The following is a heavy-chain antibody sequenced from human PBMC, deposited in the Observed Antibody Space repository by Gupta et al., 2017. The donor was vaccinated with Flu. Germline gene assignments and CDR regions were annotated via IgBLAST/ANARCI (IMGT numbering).Heavy chain of an antibody. CDR2: IYYSGST. Sequence: QVQLQESGPGLVKPSETLSLTCTVSGGSISSYYWSWIRQPPGKGLEWIGYIYYSGSTNYNPSLKSRVTISVDTSKNQFSLKLSSVTAADTAVYYCARRDFRGYFDLWGRGTLVTVSS. CDR3: ARRDFRGYFDL. D-gene: IGHD3-3*01. J-gene: IGHJ2*01. V-gene: IGHV4-59*08. CDR1: GGSISSYY.